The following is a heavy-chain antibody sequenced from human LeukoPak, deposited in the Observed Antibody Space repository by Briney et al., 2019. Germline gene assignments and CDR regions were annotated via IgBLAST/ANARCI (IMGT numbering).Heavy chain of an antibody. CDR3: ARLQVGLFSQFDY. CDR1: GFTVSSNY. V-gene: IGHV3-53*01. J-gene: IGHJ4*02. D-gene: IGHD2-2*01. CDR2: IYSDGST. Sequence: PGGSLRLSCAASGFTVSSNYMSWVRQAPGKGLEWVSVIYSDGSTYYADSVKGRFTISRDNSKNTLYLQMNSLRAEDTAVYYCARLQVGLFSQFDYWGQGTLVTVSS.